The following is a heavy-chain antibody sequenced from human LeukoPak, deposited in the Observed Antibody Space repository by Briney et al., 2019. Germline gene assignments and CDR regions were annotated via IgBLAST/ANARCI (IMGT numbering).Heavy chain of an antibody. CDR2: ISYDGSTK. D-gene: IGHD2-21*02. CDR1: GFTFSSYA. V-gene: IGHV3-30*04. Sequence: PGRSLRLSCAASGFTFSSYAMHWVRQAPGKGLEWVAVISYDGSTKYYADSVKGPFTISRDTSKSTLYLQMNSLRAEDTAVYYCAKVVVVVTAELAFNYWGQGTLVTVSS. CDR3: AKVVVVVTAELAFNY. J-gene: IGHJ4*02.